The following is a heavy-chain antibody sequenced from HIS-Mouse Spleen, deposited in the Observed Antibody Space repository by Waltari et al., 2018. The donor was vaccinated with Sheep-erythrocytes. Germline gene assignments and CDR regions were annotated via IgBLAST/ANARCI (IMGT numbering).Heavy chain of an antibody. J-gene: IGHJ4*02. Sequence: QLQLQESGPGLVKPSETLSLTCTVSGGSIRSSSYYWCWTRQPPGKGLGWIGSIYYSGSTYYNPSLKSRVTISVDTSKNQFSLKLSSVTAADTAVYYCARDAEVSIAARSYYFDYWGQGTLVTVSS. CDR3: ARDAEVSIAARSYYFDY. CDR2: IYYSGST. D-gene: IGHD6-6*01. CDR1: GGSIRSSSYY. V-gene: IGHV4-39*07.